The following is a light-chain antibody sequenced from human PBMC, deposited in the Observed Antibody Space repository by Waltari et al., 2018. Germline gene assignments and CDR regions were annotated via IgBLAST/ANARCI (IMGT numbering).Light chain of an antibody. CDR3: CSYAGNYVWV. V-gene: IGLV2-23*02. CDR1: SSDIGRYDI. J-gene: IGLJ3*02. Sequence: QSALTQPAAVSGSPGQSVTISCTGASSDIGRYDIVSWYQQHPGNAPKLVISDVSKRPSARSYRFSGSKSCDTASLTISVLQFEDEAAYYCCSYAGNYVWVFGGGTRLTVL. CDR2: DVS.